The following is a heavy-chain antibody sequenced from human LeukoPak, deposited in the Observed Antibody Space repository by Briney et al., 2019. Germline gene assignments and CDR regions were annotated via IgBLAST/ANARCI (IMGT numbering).Heavy chain of an antibody. CDR2: ISWNSGSI. D-gene: IGHD2-21*01. CDR3: AKENEHITYFDY. CDR1: GVTFDAYA. J-gene: IGHJ4*02. Sequence: GGSLRLSCAASGVTFDAYAMHWVRQAPGKGLEWVSGISWNSGSIGYADSVKGRFTISRDNAKNSLYLQMNSLRAEDTALYYCAKENEHITYFDYWGQGTLVTVSS. V-gene: IGHV3-9*01.